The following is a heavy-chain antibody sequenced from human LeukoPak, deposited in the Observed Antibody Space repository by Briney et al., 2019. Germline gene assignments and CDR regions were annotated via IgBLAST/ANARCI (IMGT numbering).Heavy chain of an antibody. J-gene: IGHJ5*02. D-gene: IGHD2-15*01. Sequence: GGSLRLSCAASGFTFSNYEMNWVRQAPGKGLEWVSYISSSGSITYNADSVKGRFTISRDNAKNSLYLQMDSLTAEDTAVYYCARDPLGYCSGGSCDWFDPWGQGTLVTVSS. CDR1: GFTFSNYE. V-gene: IGHV3-48*03. CDR2: ISSSGSIT. CDR3: ARDPLGYCSGGSCDWFDP.